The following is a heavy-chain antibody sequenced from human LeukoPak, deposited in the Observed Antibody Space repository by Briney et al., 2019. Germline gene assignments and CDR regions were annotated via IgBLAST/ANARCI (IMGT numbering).Heavy chain of an antibody. Sequence: SETLSLTCSVSGGSIDNGSYFWTWIRQSAGKGLEWIGHIYTSGSTTYNPSLKSRVTISLDTSKNQFSLTLNFVTAADTAVYYCAREVGSSWLGPFDYWGQGTLVTVSS. CDR3: AREVGSSWLGPFDY. CDR2: IYTSGST. CDR1: GGSIDNGSYF. D-gene: IGHD6-13*01. V-gene: IGHV4-61*09. J-gene: IGHJ4*02.